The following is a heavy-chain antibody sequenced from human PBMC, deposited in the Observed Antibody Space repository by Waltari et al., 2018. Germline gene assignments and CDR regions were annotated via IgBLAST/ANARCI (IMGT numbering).Heavy chain of an antibody. CDR1: GFVFSSYA. V-gene: IGHV3-23*04. CDR3: VTDLPHSRNYDLPPH. CDR2: ITGAGGGT. Sequence: QLVESGGGLVPPGGSLRLSCAASGFVFSSYAMNWVRQAPGKGLECVATITGAGGGTYYADSVKGRFTISRDNSKNTLYLQLNSLRADDTAMYYCVTDLPHSRNYDLPPHWGQGTLVTVSS. D-gene: IGHD1-7*01. J-gene: IGHJ4*02.